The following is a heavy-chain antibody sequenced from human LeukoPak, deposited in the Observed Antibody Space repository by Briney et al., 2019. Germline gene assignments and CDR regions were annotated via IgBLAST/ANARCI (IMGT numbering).Heavy chain of an antibody. CDR3: ARGGGGGNPFDY. D-gene: IGHD4-23*01. J-gene: IGHJ4*02. Sequence: GGSLRLSCAVSGFTDSNNYMSWVRQAPGKGLAWVSVIYSDGSTYYADSVKGRFNISRDNSKNTLYLQMNSLRAEDTAVYYCARGGGGGNPFDYWGQGTLVTVSS. CDR1: GFTDSNNY. CDR2: IYSDGST. V-gene: IGHV3-53*01.